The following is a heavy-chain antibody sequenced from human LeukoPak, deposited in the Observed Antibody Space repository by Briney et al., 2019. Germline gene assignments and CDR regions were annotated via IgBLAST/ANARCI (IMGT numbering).Heavy chain of an antibody. J-gene: IGHJ4*02. CDR1: GGSISSYY. CDR2: IYYSGST. Sequence: SETLSLTCTVSGGSISSYYWSWIRQPPGKGLEWIGYIYYSGSTNYNPSLKSRVTISVYTSKNKFSLKLSSVTAADTAVYYCARLTMVRGGRFDYWGQGTLVTVSS. CDR3: ARLTMVRGGRFDY. D-gene: IGHD3-10*01. V-gene: IGHV4-59*01.